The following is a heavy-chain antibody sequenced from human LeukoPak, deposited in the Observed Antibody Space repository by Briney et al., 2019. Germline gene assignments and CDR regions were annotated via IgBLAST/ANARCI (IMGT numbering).Heavy chain of an antibody. D-gene: IGHD2-2*01. Sequence: GASVKVSCKASGGTFSSYAISWVRQAPGQGLEWMGGIIPIFGTANYAQKFQGRVTITTDESTSTAYMELSSLRSEDTAVYYCANTLGSTYYYYYYMDVWGKGTTVTVSS. V-gene: IGHV1-69*05. J-gene: IGHJ6*03. CDR2: IIPIFGTA. CDR1: GGTFSSYA. CDR3: ANTLGSTYYYYYYMDV.